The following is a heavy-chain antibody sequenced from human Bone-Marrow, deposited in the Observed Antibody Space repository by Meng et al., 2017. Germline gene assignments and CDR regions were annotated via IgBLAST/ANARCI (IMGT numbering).Heavy chain of an antibody. CDR2: IDPKSGDT. D-gene: IGHD6-13*01. Sequence: ASVKVSCKPSGYNFPDYWLHWVRRAPGQGLEWMGRIDPKSGDTHYAQRFQGRVTMTGDTSISTAYMELSGLRSDDTAMYYCARDEDISAAGKLFGNYWGQGPLVPSPQ. V-gene: IGHV1-2*06. CDR1: GYNFPDYW. J-gene: IGHJ4*02. CDR3: ARDEDISAAGKLFGNY.